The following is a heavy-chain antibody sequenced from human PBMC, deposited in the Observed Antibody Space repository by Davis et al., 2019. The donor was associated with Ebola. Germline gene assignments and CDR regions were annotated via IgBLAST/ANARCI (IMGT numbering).Heavy chain of an antibody. V-gene: IGHV3-7*03. J-gene: IGHJ4*02. CDR3: ARSPLPYYFDD. Sequence: GESLKISCAASGFTFSSYWMSWVRQAPGKGLEWVANIKQDGSEKYYVDSVKGRFTISRDNAKNSLYLQMNSLRAEDTAVYYCARSPLPYYFDDWGQGTLVTVSS. CDR2: IKQDGSEK. CDR1: GFTFSSYW.